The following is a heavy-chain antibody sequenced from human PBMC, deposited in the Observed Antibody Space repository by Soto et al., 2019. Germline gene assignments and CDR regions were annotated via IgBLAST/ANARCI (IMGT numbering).Heavy chain of an antibody. D-gene: IGHD3-16*02. CDR3: AKDRDDYVWGSYRYPDY. Sequence: VQLVESGGGVVQPGRSLRLSCAASGFTFSSYGMHWVRQAPGKGLEWVAVISYDGSNKYYADSVKGRFTISRDNSKNTLYLQMNSLRAEDTAVYYCAKDRDDYVWGSYRYPDYWGQGTLVTVSS. CDR1: GFTFSSYG. V-gene: IGHV3-30*18. J-gene: IGHJ4*02. CDR2: ISYDGSNK.